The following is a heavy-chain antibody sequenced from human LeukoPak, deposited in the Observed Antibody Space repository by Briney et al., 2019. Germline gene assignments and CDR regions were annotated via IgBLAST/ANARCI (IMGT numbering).Heavy chain of an antibody. CDR2: IIPIFGTA. Sequence: SVKVSCKASGGTFSSYAISWVRQAPGQGLEWMGRIIPIFGTANYAQKFQGRVTITTDESTSTAYMGLSSLRSEDTAVYYCAREIITMVRGAHLAPTVYAWFDPWGQGTLVTVSS. CDR3: AREIITMVRGAHLAPTVYAWFDP. V-gene: IGHV1-69*05. J-gene: IGHJ5*02. D-gene: IGHD3-10*01. CDR1: GGTFSSYA.